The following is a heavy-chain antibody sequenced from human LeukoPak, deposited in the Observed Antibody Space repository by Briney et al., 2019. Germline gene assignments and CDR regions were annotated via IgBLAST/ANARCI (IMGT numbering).Heavy chain of an antibody. J-gene: IGHJ5*02. V-gene: IGHV3-53*01. CDR2: VYSVGNT. CDR3: AAVDVDTAFP. CDR1: GFTVSSDY. D-gene: IGHD5-18*01. Sequence: AGGSLRLSCAASGFTVSSDYMSWVRQAPGKGLEWVSVVYSVGNTYYAASVKGRFTISRDNSKNTLYLQMNSLRAEDTAVYYCAAVDVDTAFPWGQGTLVTVSS.